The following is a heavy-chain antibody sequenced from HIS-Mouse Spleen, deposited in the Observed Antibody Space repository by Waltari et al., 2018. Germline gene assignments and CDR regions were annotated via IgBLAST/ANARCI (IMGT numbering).Heavy chain of an antibody. V-gene: IGHV1-8*01. CDR3: ARGHDYSNYFDY. CDR1: GYTFTSYD. J-gene: IGHJ4*02. D-gene: IGHD4-4*01. CDR2: RNPNSGNT. Sequence: QVQLVQSGAEVKKPGASVKVSCKASGYTFTSYDINWVRQATGQGLEWMGWRNPNSGNTGYTQKFQGRVTMTRNTSISTAYMELSSLRSEDTAVYYCARGHDYSNYFDYWGQGTLVTVSS.